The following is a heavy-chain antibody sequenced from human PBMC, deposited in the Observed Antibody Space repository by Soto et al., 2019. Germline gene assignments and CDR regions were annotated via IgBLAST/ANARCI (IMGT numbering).Heavy chain of an antibody. J-gene: IGHJ6*02. Sequence: QVQLVESGGGVVQPGRSLRLSCAASGFTFSSYAMHWVRQAPGKGLGWVAVISYDGSNKYYADSVKGRFTISRDNSKNTLYLQMNSLRAEDTAVYYCARDIAAARDYYCGMDVWGQGTTVTVSS. D-gene: IGHD6-13*01. V-gene: IGHV3-30-3*01. CDR2: ISYDGSNK. CDR1: GFTFSSYA. CDR3: ARDIAAARDYYCGMDV.